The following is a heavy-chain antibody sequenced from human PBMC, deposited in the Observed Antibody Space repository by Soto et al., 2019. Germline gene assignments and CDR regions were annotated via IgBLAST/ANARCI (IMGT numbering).Heavy chain of an antibody. D-gene: IGHD6-13*01. CDR3: ATEAAYSSGWYVFDY. CDR2: ISGSGGST. Sequence: EVQLLESGGALVQPGGSLRLSCAASGLTFSNYAMSWVRQAPGKGLEWVSSISGSGGSTYYADSMKGRFTISRDNSKNTLYLQINSLRADDTAVYYCATEAAYSSGWYVFDYWGQGTLVTVSA. J-gene: IGHJ4*02. CDR1: GLTFSNYA. V-gene: IGHV3-23*01.